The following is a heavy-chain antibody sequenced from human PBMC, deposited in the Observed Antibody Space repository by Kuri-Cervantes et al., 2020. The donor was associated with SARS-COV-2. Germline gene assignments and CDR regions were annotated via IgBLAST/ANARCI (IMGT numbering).Heavy chain of an antibody. J-gene: IGHJ4*02. Sequence: SETLSLTCTVSGYSISSGYYWGWIRQPPGKGLEWIGSIYHSGSTYYNPSLKSRVTISVDTSKNQFSLKLSSVTAADTAVYYCARINYGGNPFDYRGQGTLVTVSS. CDR1: GYSISSGYY. CDR3: ARINYGGNPFDY. D-gene: IGHD4-23*01. V-gene: IGHV4-38-2*02. CDR2: IYHSGST.